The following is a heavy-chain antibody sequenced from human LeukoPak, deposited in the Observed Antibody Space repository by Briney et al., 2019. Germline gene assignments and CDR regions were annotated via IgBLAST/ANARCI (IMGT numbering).Heavy chain of an antibody. D-gene: IGHD5-24*01. CDR3: AQKDGYNNFDY. V-gene: IGHV3-48*03. J-gene: IGHJ4*02. Sequence: GGSLRLSCAASGFTFSSYEMNWVRQAPGKGLEWVSYISSSGSTTYYADSVKGRFTISRDNAKNSLYLQMNSLRAEDTAVYYCAQKDGYNNFDYWGQGTLVTVSS. CDR1: GFTFSSYE. CDR2: ISSSGSTT.